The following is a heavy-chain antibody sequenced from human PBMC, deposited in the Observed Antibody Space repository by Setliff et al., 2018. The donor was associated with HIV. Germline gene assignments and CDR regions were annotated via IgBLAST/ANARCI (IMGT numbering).Heavy chain of an antibody. V-gene: IGHV2-5*01. J-gene: IGHJ4*02. CDR2: IYWNDDK. CDR1: GFSLRSSGVG. D-gene: IGHD3-3*01. CDR3: AHSRTIFGVVIIDTCFDY. Sequence: SGPTLVNPTQTLTLTCAFSGFSLRSSGVGVGWIRQPPGKALEWLALIYWNDDKRYSPSLKSRLTITKDTSKNQVVLTMTNMDPVDTATYYCAHSRTIFGVVIIDTCFDYWGQGTLVTVSS.